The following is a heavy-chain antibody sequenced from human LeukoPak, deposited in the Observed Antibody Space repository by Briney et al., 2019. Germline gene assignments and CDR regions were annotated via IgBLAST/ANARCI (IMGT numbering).Heavy chain of an antibody. D-gene: IGHD2-15*01. CDR2: ISAYNGNT. CDR3: ARRRGCSGGSCYYDY. CDR1: GGTFSSYA. J-gene: IGHJ4*02. V-gene: IGHV1-18*01. Sequence: ASVKVSCKASGGTFSSYAISWVRQAPGQGLEWMGWISAYNGNTNYAQKLQGRVTMTTDTSTSTAYMELRSLRSDDTAVYYCARRRGCSGGSCYYDYWGQGTLVTVSS.